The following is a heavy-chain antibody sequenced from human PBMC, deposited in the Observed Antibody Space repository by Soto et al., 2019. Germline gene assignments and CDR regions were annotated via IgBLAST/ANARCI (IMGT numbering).Heavy chain of an antibody. Sequence: SETLSLTCAVYGGSFSGYYWSWIRQPPGKGLEWIGEINHSGSTNYNPSLKSRVTISVDTSKNQFSLKLSSVTAADTAVYYCARLDYYYYYMDVWGKGTTVTVSS. CDR3: ARLDYYYYYMDV. V-gene: IGHV4-34*01. D-gene: IGHD6-6*01. J-gene: IGHJ6*03. CDR1: GGSFSGYY. CDR2: INHSGST.